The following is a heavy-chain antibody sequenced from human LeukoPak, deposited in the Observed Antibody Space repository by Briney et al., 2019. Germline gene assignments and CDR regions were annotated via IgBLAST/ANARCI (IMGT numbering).Heavy chain of an antibody. Sequence: GSLRLSCAASGFTFSGYSMTWVRQPPGKGLEYIGNIYYSGTTYYNPSLESRVTISIDTSKNQFSLKLTSVTAADTAVYSCVRRQVGLLDYWGQGTQVIVSS. V-gene: IGHV4-59*04. CDR2: IYYSGTT. D-gene: IGHD1-26*01. CDR1: GFTFSGYSMT. CDR3: VRRQVGLLDY. J-gene: IGHJ4*02.